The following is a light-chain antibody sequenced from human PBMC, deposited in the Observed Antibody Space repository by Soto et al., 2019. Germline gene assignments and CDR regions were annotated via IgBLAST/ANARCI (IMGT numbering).Light chain of an antibody. Sequence: EIVLTQSPATLSLSPGERATLSCRASQSVSSYLAWYQQKPGQAPRLLIYDASNRATGIPDRFSGSGSGTDFTLTISRMEPEDVAVYDCQQYEAVVTFGQGTKV. CDR2: DAS. CDR1: QSVSSY. V-gene: IGKV3-11*01. J-gene: IGKJ1*01. CDR3: QQYEAVVT.